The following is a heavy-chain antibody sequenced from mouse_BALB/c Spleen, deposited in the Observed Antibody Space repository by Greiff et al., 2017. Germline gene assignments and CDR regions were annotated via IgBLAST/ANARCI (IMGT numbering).Heavy chain of an antibody. Sequence: QVQLQQSGAELARPGASVKMSCKASGYTFTSYTMHWVKQRPGQGLEWIGYINPSSGYTNSNQKFKDKATLTADKSSSTAYMQLSSLTSEDSAVYYCAIYYGSSYGWYLDVWGAGTTVTVSS. D-gene: IGHD1-1*01. J-gene: IGHJ1*01. V-gene: IGHV1-4*01. CDR2: INPSSGYT. CDR3: AIYYGSSYGWYLDV. CDR1: GYTFTSYT.